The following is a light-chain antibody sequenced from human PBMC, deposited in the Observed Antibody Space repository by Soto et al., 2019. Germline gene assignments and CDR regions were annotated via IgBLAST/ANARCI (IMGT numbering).Light chain of an antibody. CDR1: RSDVGGYKY. CDR2: DVS. Sequence: QSVLTQPASVSGSPGQSISIPCTGTRSDVGGYKYVSWYQQHPGKAPKLMIYDVSSRPSGVSNRFSGSKSGNTASLTISGLQAEDEADYYCSSYTSISLYVFGTGTKVTVL. CDR3: SSYTSISLYV. J-gene: IGLJ1*01. V-gene: IGLV2-14*01.